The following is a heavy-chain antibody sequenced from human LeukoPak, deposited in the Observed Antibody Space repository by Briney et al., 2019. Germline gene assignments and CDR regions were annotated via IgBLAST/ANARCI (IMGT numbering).Heavy chain of an antibody. V-gene: IGHV3-21*01. J-gene: IGHJ6*03. D-gene: IGHD4-23*01. CDR3: ARDYGGNSVYYYYMDI. CDR2: ISSGSSYI. CDR1: GFTFSSYS. Sequence: GGSLRLSCAASGFTFSSYSMNWVRQAPGKGLEWVSSISSGSSYIYYADSVKGRFTISRDNAKNSLYLQMNSLRAEDTAVYYCARDYGGNSVYYYYMDIWGKGTTVTVSS.